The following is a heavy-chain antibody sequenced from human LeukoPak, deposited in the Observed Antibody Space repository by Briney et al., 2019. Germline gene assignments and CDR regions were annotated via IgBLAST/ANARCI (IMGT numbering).Heavy chain of an antibody. Sequence: ASVKVSCKASGGTFSSYAISWVRQAPGQGLEWMGGIIPIFGIANYAQTFQGRVTITADASTSTAYMELSSLRSEDTAVYYCATSPTAMVRGVIDDAFVICGQGTMVTVSS. CDR1: GGTFSSYA. J-gene: IGHJ3*02. V-gene: IGHV1-69*13. CDR2: IIPIFGIA. D-gene: IGHD3-10*01. CDR3: ATSPTAMVRGVIDDAFVI.